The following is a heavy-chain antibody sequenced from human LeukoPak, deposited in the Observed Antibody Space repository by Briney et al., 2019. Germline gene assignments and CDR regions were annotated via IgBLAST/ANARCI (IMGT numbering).Heavy chain of an antibody. CDR2: IYYSGST. D-gene: IGHD3-10*01. V-gene: IGHV4-61*08. Sequence: SETLSLTCTVSGGSISSGGYYWSWIRQPPGNGLEWIGYIYYSGSTNYNPSLKSRVTISVDTSKNQFSLKLSSVTAADTAVYYCARTLVRGSRGWFDPWGQGTLVTVSS. J-gene: IGHJ5*02. CDR1: GGSISSGGYY. CDR3: ARTLVRGSRGWFDP.